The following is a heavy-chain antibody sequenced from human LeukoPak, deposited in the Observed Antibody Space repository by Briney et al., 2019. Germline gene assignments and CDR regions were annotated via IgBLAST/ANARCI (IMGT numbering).Heavy chain of an antibody. CDR3: ARDQSYSSGWYGGNYYFDY. D-gene: IGHD6-19*01. V-gene: IGHV3-9*01. J-gene: IGHJ4*02. CDR2: ISWNSNNK. CDR1: GFTFDDHA. Sequence: GGSLRLSCVASGFTFDDHAMLWVRQAPGKGLEWVSGISWNSNNKAYVDSVRGRFTISRDKAKNSLYLEMNSLRVEDTAVYYCARDQSYSSGWYGGNYYFDYWGQGTLVTVSS.